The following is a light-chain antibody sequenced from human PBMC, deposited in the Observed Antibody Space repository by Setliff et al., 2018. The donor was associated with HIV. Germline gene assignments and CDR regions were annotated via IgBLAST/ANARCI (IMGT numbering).Light chain of an antibody. CDR1: SSDVGTYNL. Sequence: QSALTQPDSVSGSPGQSITISCTGTSSDVGTYNLVSWYQQHPGKAPKLIIYEVTKRPSGVSNGFSGSKSGNTASLTISGLQAEDEADYYCCSYAGSSAYVFGTGTKVTVL. CDR2: EVT. V-gene: IGLV2-23*02. CDR3: CSYAGSSAYV. J-gene: IGLJ1*01.